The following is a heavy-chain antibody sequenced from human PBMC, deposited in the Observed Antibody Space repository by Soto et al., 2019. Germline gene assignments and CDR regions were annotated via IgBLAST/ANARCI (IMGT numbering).Heavy chain of an antibody. J-gene: IGHJ4*02. D-gene: IGHD3-10*01. V-gene: IGHV4-4*07. CDR2: IYTSGST. CDR3: ARGGYGSGSYYFPFDY. CDR1: GGSISSYY. Sequence: PSETLSLTCTVSGGSISSYYWSWIRQPAGKGLEWIGRIYTSGSTNYNPSLKSRVTMSVDTSKNQFSLKLSSVTAADTAVYYCARGGYGSGSYYFPFDYWGQGTLVTVSS.